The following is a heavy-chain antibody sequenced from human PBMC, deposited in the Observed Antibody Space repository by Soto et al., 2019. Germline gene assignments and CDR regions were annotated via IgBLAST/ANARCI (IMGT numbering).Heavy chain of an antibody. J-gene: IGHJ4*02. CDR1: GFTFSSYS. D-gene: IGHD6-13*01. Sequence: GGSLRLSCAASGFTFSSYSMNWVRQAPGKGLEWVSTIRYTTTETYYADSVKGRFSISRDNAKNSLYLQMNSLRVEDTAVYYCARDQGTAANLDYCGQGVQVTVSS. CDR3: ARDQGTAANLDY. CDR2: IRYTTTET. V-gene: IGHV3-21*01.